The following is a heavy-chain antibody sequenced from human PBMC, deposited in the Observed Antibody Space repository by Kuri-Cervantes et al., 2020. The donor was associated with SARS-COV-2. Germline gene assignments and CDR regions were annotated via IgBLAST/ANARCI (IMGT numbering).Heavy chain of an antibody. Sequence: ASVKVSCKASGGTFSSYAISWVRQAPGQGLEWMGGIIPIFGTANYAQKFQGRVTITTDESTSTAYMELSSLRSEDTAVYYCARDRYRHSSGWYSDYWGQGTLVTVSS. CDR3: ARDRYRHSSGWYSDY. J-gene: IGHJ4*02. CDR2: IIPIFGTA. D-gene: IGHD6-19*01. V-gene: IGHV1-69*05. CDR1: GGTFSSYA.